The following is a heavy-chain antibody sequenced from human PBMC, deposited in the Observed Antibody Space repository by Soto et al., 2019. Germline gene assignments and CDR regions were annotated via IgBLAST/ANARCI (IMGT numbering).Heavy chain of an antibody. J-gene: IGHJ4*02. D-gene: IGHD1-26*01. CDR2: IHHTGST. V-gene: IGHV4-4*02. CDR1: GASIISENW. Sequence: QVQLQESGPGLVKPSGTLSLTCAVSGASIISENWWTWVRQSPGKGLEWIGDIHHTGSTTYNPSLDSRVTMSVDKSKNHFSLILSSVTAADTALYYCAKSWELRRFFASWGQGTLVTVPS. CDR3: AKSWELRRFFAS.